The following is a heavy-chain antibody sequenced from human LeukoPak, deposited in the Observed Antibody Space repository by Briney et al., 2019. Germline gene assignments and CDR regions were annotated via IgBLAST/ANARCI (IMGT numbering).Heavy chain of an antibody. CDR3: ARGRYNFLSGLAPRWNYYMDV. CDR2: INHSGST. J-gene: IGHJ6*03. CDR1: GGSFSGYY. Sequence: PSETLSLTCAVYGGSFSGYYWSWLRQPPGKGLEWIGEINHSGSTNYNPSLKSRVTISVDTSKNQFSLKLSSVTAADTAVYYCARGRYNFLSGLAPRWNYYMDVWGKGTTVTVSS. D-gene: IGHD3-3*01. V-gene: IGHV4-34*01.